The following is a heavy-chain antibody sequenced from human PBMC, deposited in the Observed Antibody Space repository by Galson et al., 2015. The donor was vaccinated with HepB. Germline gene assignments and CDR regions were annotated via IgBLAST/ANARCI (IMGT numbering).Heavy chain of an antibody. CDR1: GFTFSDYY. V-gene: IGHV3-11*06. CDR3: ARDDYDIFLVGAVDI. J-gene: IGHJ3*02. Sequence: SLRLSCAASGFTFSDYYMSWIRQAPGKGLEWVSYISSSSSYTNYADSVKGRFTISRDNAKNSLYLQMNSLRAEDTAVYYCARDDYDIFLVGAVDIWGQGTMVTVSS. CDR2: ISSSSSYT. D-gene: IGHD3-9*01.